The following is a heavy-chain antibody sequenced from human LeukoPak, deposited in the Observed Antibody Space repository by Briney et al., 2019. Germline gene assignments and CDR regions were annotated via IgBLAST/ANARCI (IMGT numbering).Heavy chain of an antibody. D-gene: IGHD2/OR15-2a*01. J-gene: IGHJ4*02. CDR2: INQDGSEK. CDR1: GFTFSNYW. V-gene: IGHV3-7*01. CDR3: AKEKLPSDYTFLTDY. Sequence: GGSLGLSCEASGFTFSNYWMNWVRQAPGKGLEWVANINQDGSEKYYVDSVKGRFTISRDNAKNSLYLQMNSLRAEDTAVYYCAKEKLPSDYTFLTDYWGQGSLVTVSS.